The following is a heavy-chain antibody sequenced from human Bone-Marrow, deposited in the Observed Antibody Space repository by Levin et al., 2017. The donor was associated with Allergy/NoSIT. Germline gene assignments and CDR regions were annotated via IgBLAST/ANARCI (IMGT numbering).Heavy chain of an antibody. CDR2: MSKDGSKK. CDR3: ASERSIAAAGNELNY. CDR1: GFTFRTYA. J-gene: IGHJ4*02. V-gene: IGHV3-30-3*01. Sequence: GESLKISCAASGFTFRTYAMHWVRQAPGKGLEWVAVMSKDGSKKYYADSVKGRFTISRDNSKNTLYLQMNSLRAEDTAVYYCASERSIAAAGNELNYWGQGTLVTVSS. D-gene: IGHD6-13*01.